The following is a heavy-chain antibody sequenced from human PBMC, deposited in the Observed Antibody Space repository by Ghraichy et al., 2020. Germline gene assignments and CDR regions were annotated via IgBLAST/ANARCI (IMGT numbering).Heavy chain of an antibody. CDR3: ARIPRGSVWQLDPVFDI. J-gene: IGHJ3*02. D-gene: IGHD6-6*01. V-gene: IGHV3-33*01. CDR2: IWYDGTNI. CDR1: GFTFRSYG. Sequence: GGSLRLSCVASGFTFRSYGMHWVRQAPGKGLEWVAVIWYDGTNIYYADSVKGRFTISRDNSKNTLYLQMNSLRAEDTAVYYCARIPRGSVWQLDPVFDIWCQGTMVTVSS.